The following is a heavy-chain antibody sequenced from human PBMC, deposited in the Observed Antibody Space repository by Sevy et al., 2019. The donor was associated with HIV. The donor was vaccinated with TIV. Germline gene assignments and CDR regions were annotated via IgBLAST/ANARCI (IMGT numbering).Heavy chain of an antibody. V-gene: IGHV1-8*01. D-gene: IGHD6-13*01. CDR2: MNPNSANT. CDR3: ARTEPGIAAYGMDV. Sequence: ASVKVSCKASGYTFTSYDINWGRQATGQGLEWMGWMNPNSANTGYAQKFQGRVTMTRNTSISTAYMELSSLRSEDTAVYYCARTEPGIAAYGMDVWGQGTTVTVSS. CDR1: GYTFTSYD. J-gene: IGHJ6*02.